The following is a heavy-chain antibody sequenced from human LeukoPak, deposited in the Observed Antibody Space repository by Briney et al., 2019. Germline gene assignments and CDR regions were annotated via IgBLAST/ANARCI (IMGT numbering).Heavy chain of an antibody. Sequence: GGSLRLSCAASGFTFSTYSMNWVRQAPGKGLEWVSYISSSGSIIYYADSVKGRFTISRDNAKNSLYLQVNSLRAEDTAVYYCARDLGMTDGDYVSYFDYWGQGTLVTVSS. CDR2: ISSSGSII. D-gene: IGHD4-17*01. CDR1: GFTFSTYS. CDR3: ARDLGMTDGDYVSYFDY. J-gene: IGHJ4*02. V-gene: IGHV3-48*04.